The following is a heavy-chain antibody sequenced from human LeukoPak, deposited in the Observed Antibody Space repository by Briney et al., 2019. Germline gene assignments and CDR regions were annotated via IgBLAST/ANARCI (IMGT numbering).Heavy chain of an antibody. Sequence: PSETLSLTCTVSGGSISSYYWSWIRQPPGKGLEWIGYIYYSGSTNYNPSLKSRVTISVDTSKNQFSLKLSSVTAADTAVYYCARESYCGGDCYLLDYWGQGTLVTVSS. CDR1: GGSISSYY. D-gene: IGHD2-21*02. CDR3: ARESYCGGDCYLLDY. V-gene: IGHV4-59*01. CDR2: IYYSGST. J-gene: IGHJ4*02.